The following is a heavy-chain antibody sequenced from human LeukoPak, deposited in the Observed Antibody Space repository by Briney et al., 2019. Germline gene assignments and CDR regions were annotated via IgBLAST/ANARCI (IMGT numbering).Heavy chain of an antibody. J-gene: IGHJ6*03. CDR1: GFSFSSYP. D-gene: IGHD1-14*01. CDR3: ARDHNVAPYYYYYYMDV. CDR2: ISSSSSYI. Sequence: GGSLRLSCAASGFSFSSYPMNWVRQAPGKGLEWVSSISSSSSYIYYADSVKGRFTISRDNAKNSLYLQMNSLRAEDTAVYYCARDHNVAPYYYYYYMDVWGKGTTVTISS. V-gene: IGHV3-21*01.